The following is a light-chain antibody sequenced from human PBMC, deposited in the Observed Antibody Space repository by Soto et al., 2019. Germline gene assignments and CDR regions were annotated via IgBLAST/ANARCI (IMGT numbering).Light chain of an antibody. CDR3: QSYDSSLSAWV. Sequence: QSVLTQPPSVSGAPGQRVTISCTGSSSNIGAGYDVHWYQQPPGTVPKLLIYGNSNRPSGVPDRFSGSKSGTSASLAITGLQAEDEADYYCQSYDSSLSAWVFGGGTKLTVL. CDR1: SSNIGAGYD. V-gene: IGLV1-40*01. J-gene: IGLJ3*02. CDR2: GNS.